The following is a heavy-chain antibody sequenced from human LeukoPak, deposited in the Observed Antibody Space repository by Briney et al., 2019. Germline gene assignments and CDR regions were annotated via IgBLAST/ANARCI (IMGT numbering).Heavy chain of an antibody. CDR1: GGSISTYY. CDR2: VYYSGST. D-gene: IGHD1-26*01. V-gene: IGHV4-59*01. J-gene: IGHJ4*02. Sequence: SETLSLTCTVSGGSISTYYWNWIRQPPGKGLEWIGYVYYSGSTNYNPSLKSRVSISADTSKNQFSLKLSSVTAADTAVYYCARGDRVGATPDTYFDYWGQGTLVTVSS. CDR3: ARGDRVGATPDTYFDY.